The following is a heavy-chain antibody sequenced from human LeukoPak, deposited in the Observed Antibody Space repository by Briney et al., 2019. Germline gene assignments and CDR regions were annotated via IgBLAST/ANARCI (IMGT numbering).Heavy chain of an antibody. D-gene: IGHD3-22*01. CDR3: AREAEQWILRFDP. CDR1: GYTFTCYY. J-gene: IGHJ5*02. CDR2: INPNSGGT. V-gene: IGHV1-2*02. Sequence: ASVKVSCKASGYTFTCYYMHWVRQAPGQGLEWMGWINPNSGGTNYAQKFQGRVTMTRDTSISTAYMELSRLRSDDTAVYYCAREAEQWILRFDPWGQGTLVTVSS.